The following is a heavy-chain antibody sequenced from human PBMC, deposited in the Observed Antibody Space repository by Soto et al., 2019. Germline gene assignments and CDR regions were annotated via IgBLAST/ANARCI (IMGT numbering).Heavy chain of an antibody. D-gene: IGHD3-10*01. Sequence: QITLKESGPTLVKPTQPLTLTCTFSGFSLSTSGVGVGWIRQPPGKALEWLALIYWDDDKRYSPSLKSRLTSTKYTSKNQLVLTMTNMDPGDTATYYCAHSPPFGELLIRYIWFDPWGQGTLVTVSS. CDR2: IYWDDDK. V-gene: IGHV2-5*02. J-gene: IGHJ5*02. CDR3: AHSPPFGELLIRYIWFDP. CDR1: GFSLSTSGVG.